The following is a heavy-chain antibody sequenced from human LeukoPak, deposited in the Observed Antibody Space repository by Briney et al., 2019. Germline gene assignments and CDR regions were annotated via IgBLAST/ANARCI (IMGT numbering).Heavy chain of an antibody. Sequence: ASVKVSCKASGYTFTGYYMHWVRQAPGQGLEWMGRINPNSGGTNYAQKFQGRVTMTRDTSISTAYMELSRLRSDDTAVYYCARITMVRGVKGMDYYYYMDVWGKGTTVTVSS. J-gene: IGHJ6*03. CDR2: INPNSGGT. V-gene: IGHV1-2*06. D-gene: IGHD3-10*01. CDR3: ARITMVRGVKGMDYYYYMDV. CDR1: GYTFTGYY.